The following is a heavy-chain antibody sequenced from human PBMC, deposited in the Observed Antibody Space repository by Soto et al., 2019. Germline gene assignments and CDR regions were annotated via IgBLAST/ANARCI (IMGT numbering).Heavy chain of an antibody. Sequence: QLQLVQSGAEVKKPGSSVKVSCQASGGIFSSTAISWVRQAPGQGLEWMGGILPIFDTTHYAQKFQGRVTMTADEAKSTAYMELSSLKSEDTALYYGATGGRGYSSAPRFYVAYWGQGTLVTVSS. D-gene: IGHD5-18*01. CDR3: ATGGRGYSSAPRFYVAY. CDR1: GGIFSSTA. V-gene: IGHV1-69*01. CDR2: ILPIFDTT. J-gene: IGHJ4*02.